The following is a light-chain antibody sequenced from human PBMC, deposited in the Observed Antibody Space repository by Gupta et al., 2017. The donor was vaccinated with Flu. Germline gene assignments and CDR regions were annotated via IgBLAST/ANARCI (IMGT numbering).Light chain of an antibody. CDR1: CSYVGGYNY. V-gene: IGLV2-14*01. J-gene: IGLJ3*02. Sequence: SVTITCTGTCSYVGGYNYLSWNPPHPAQAPRLMIYEVIKRAAVVSNRFSGSKSGNTASLTISEPQAEDEADYYCSPYTSSNILVFGGGTKLTVL. CDR3: SPYTSSNILV. CDR2: EVI.